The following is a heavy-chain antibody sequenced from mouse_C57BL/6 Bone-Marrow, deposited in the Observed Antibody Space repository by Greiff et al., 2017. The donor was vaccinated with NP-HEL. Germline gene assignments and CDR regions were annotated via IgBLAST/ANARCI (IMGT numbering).Heavy chain of an antibody. CDR1: GFNIKDDY. Sequence: EVKLMESGAELVRPGASVKLSCTVSGFNIKDDYMHWVKQRPEQGLEWIGWIDPENGDTEYASKFQGKATITADTSSNTAYLQLNSLTSEDTAVYYCTTGGSSPYAMDYWGQGTSVTVSS. CDR2: IDPENGDT. V-gene: IGHV14-4*01. CDR3: TTGGSSPYAMDY. J-gene: IGHJ4*01. D-gene: IGHD1-1*01.